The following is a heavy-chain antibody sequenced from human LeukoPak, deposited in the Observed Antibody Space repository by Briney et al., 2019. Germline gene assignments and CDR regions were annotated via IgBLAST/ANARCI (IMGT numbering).Heavy chain of an antibody. J-gene: IGHJ4*02. V-gene: IGHV4-59*01. D-gene: IGHD3-22*01. Sequence: PSETLSLTCTVSGGSISSYYWSWIRQPPGKGLEWIGYIYYSGSTNYNPSLKSRVTISVDTSKNQFSLKLSSVTAADTAVYYCARVGLGSSGYYSNFDYWGQGTLVTVSS. CDR1: GGSISSYY. CDR2: IYYSGST. CDR3: ARVGLGSSGYYSNFDY.